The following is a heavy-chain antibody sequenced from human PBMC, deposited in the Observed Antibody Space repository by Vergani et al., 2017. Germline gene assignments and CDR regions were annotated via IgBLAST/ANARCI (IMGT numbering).Heavy chain of an antibody. CDR1: GGTFSSYA. D-gene: IGHD2-2*01. Sequence: QVQLVQSGAEVKKPGSSVKVSCKASGGTFSSYAISWARQAPGQGLEWMGRIIPILGTANYAQKFQGWVTMTRDTSISTAYMELSRLRSDDTAVYYCARGSPAAGFDPWGQGTLVTVSS. CDR2: IIPILGTA. V-gene: IGHV1-69*09. J-gene: IGHJ5*02. CDR3: ARGSPAAGFDP.